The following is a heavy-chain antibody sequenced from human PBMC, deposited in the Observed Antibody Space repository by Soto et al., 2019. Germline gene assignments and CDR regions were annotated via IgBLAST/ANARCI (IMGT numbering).Heavy chain of an antibody. V-gene: IGHV4-39*01. CDR3: ARGTEYYDFWSGYYSDYYYGMDV. Sequence: SETLSLTCTVSGGSISSSSYYWGWILQPPGKGLEWIGGIYYSGSTYYNPSLKSRVTISVDTSRNQFSLKLSSVTAADTAVYYCARGTEYYDFWSGYYSDYYYGMDVWGQGTTVTV. D-gene: IGHD3-3*01. J-gene: IGHJ6*02. CDR2: IYYSGST. CDR1: GGSISSSSYY.